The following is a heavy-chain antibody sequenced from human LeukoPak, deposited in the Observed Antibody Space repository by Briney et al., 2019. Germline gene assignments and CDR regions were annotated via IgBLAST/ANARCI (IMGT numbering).Heavy chain of an antibody. J-gene: IGHJ4*02. CDR3: ARGGRDGYDFDY. D-gene: IGHD5-12*01. CDR1: GFTFSSYE. V-gene: IGHV3-48*03. CDR2: ISSSGSTI. Sequence: GGSLRLSCAASGFTFSSYEMNWVRQAPGKGLEWVSYISSSGSTIYYADSVKGRFTISRDNAKNSLHLQMNSLRAEDTAVYYCARGGRDGYDFDYWGQGTLVTVSS.